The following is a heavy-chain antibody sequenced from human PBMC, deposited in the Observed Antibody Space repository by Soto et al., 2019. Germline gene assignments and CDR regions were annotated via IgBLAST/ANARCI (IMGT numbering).Heavy chain of an antibody. Sequence: GGSLILSCAASGFTFSSYGMHWVRQAPGKGLEWVAVISYDGSNKYYADSVKGRFTISRDNSKNTLYLQMNSLRAEDTAVYYCAKAGYSSSWYVDYWGQGTLVTVSS. J-gene: IGHJ4*02. CDR1: GFTFSSYG. D-gene: IGHD6-13*01. CDR3: AKAGYSSSWYVDY. V-gene: IGHV3-30*18. CDR2: ISYDGSNK.